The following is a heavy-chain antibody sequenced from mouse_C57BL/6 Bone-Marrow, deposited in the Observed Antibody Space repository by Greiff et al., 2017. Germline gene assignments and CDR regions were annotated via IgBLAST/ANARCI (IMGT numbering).Heavy chain of an antibody. CDR1: GYTFTDYN. Sequence: EVQLVESGPELVKPGASVKIPCKASGYTFTDYNMDWVKQSHGKSLEWIGDINPNNGGTIYNQKFKGKATLTVDKSSSTAYMELRSLTSEDTAVYYCARPIGYSNYVGFAYWGQGTLVTVSA. CDR3: ARPIGYSNYVGFAY. V-gene: IGHV1-18*01. J-gene: IGHJ3*01. CDR2: INPNNGGT. D-gene: IGHD2-5*01.